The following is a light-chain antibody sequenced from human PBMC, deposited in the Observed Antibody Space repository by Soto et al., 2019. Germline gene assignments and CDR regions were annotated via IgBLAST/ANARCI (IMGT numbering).Light chain of an antibody. J-gene: IGKJ1*01. CDR3: QQSYSNPRT. V-gene: IGKV1-39*01. Sequence: DIQMTQSPSSLTASVGDRVTITCRASQSINNYLNWYQQKPGKAPNLLIFAASSLQSGVPPRFSGSGSGTDFTLTISSLQPDDFATYFCQQSYSNPRTFGQGTKVDIK. CDR1: QSINNY. CDR2: AAS.